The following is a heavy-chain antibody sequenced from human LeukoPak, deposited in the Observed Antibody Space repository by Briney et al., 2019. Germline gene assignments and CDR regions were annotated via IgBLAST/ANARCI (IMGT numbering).Heavy chain of an antibody. V-gene: IGHV3-30-3*01. D-gene: IGHD3-10*01. J-gene: IGHJ4*02. Sequence: GGSLRLSCAASGFTFSTYGLHWVRQAPGKGPEWLAVISYDGSNRYYADSVKGRFTISRDNSKNTLYLQMNSLRAEDTAVYYCAKDRDFDYWGQGTLVTVSS. CDR3: AKDRDFDY. CDR2: ISYDGSNR. CDR1: GFTFSTYG.